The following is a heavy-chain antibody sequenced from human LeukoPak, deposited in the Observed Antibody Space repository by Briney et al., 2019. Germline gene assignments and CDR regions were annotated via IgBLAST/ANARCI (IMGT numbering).Heavy chain of an antibody. CDR1: GYTFTGYY. D-gene: IGHD2-15*01. CDR3: ARGALDAATPFDS. CDR2: INPNSGNT. V-gene: IGHV1-8*03. J-gene: IGHJ5*01. Sequence: ASVKVSCRASGYTFTGYYMHWVRQAPGQGLEWMGWINPNSGNTGYAQKFQGRVTITRNTSISTAYMELSSLRSEDTAVYYCARGALDAATPFDSWGQGTLVTVSS.